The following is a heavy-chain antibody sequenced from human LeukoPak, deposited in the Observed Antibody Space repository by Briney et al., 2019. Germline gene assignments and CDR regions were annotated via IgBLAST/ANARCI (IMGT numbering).Heavy chain of an antibody. V-gene: IGHV3-23*01. CDR1: GFTFSGYG. CDR2: ISSSGGST. CDR3: AKDPDGNWNYLFDP. D-gene: IGHD1-7*01. J-gene: IGHJ5*02. Sequence: GSLRLSCTASGFTFSGYGMSWVRQAPGKGLEWVSSISSSGGSTYYADSVKGRFTISRDNSKNTLYLQMNSLSPEDTAVYYCAKDPDGNWNYLFDPWGQGTLVTVSS.